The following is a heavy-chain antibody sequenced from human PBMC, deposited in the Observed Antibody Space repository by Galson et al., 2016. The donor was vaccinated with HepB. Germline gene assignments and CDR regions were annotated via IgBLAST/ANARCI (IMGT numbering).Heavy chain of an antibody. CDR2: MSESGGT. CDR3: ATYKVGEGGRGD. Sequence: ETLSLTCSVSGDFVSSENYHWSWIRQPPGQGLEWIGQMSESGGTKYNPLLQSRLTIPVDTPKNQFSLRLSNVSPADTAVYYCATYKVGEGGRGDWGQGTLVIVSS. V-gene: IGHV4-61*01. D-gene: IGHD1-14*01. J-gene: IGHJ4*02. CDR1: GDFVSSENYH.